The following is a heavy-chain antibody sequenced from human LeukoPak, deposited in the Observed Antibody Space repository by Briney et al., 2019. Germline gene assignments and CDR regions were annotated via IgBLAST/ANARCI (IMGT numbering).Heavy chain of an antibody. J-gene: IGHJ4*02. Sequence: GGSLRLSCAASGFTFSSYWMSWVRQAPGKGLEWVANIKQDGSEKYYVDSVKGRFTISRDNAKNSLYLQMNSLRAEDTAVYYCARGVQQYSYGSFPTGWGQGTLVTVSS. CDR2: IKQDGSEK. V-gene: IGHV3-7*01. CDR1: GFTFSSYW. CDR3: ARGVQQYSYGSFPTG. D-gene: IGHD5-18*01.